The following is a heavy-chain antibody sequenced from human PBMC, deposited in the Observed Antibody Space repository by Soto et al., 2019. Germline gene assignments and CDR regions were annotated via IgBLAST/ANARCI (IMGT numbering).Heavy chain of an antibody. V-gene: IGHV3-21*01. J-gene: IGHJ6*02. CDR3: ARTRITMVRGVERGYYYYGMDV. CDR2: ISSSSSYI. CDR1: GFTFSSYS. D-gene: IGHD3-10*01. Sequence: EVQLVESGGGLVKPGGSLRLSCAASGFTFSSYSMNWVRQAPGKGLEWVSSISSSSSYIYYADSVKGRFTISRDNAKNSLYLQMNSLRAEDTAVYYCARTRITMVRGVERGYYYYGMDVWGQGTTVTVSS.